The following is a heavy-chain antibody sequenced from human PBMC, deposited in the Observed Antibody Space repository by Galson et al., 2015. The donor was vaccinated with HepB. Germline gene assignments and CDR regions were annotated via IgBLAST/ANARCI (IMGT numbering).Heavy chain of an antibody. J-gene: IGHJ4*02. Sequence: SLRLSCAASGFTFSSYSMNWVRQAPGKGLEWVSVIYSGGSTYYADSVKGRFTISRDNSKNTLYLQMNSLRAEDTAVYYCARDRYSSGWYELDYWGQGTLVTVSS. CDR3: ARDRYSSGWYELDY. CDR1: GFTFSSYS. D-gene: IGHD6-19*01. CDR2: IYSGGST. V-gene: IGHV3-53*01.